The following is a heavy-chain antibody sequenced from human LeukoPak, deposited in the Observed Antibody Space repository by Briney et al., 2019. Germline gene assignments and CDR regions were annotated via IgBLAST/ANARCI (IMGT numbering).Heavy chain of an antibody. J-gene: IGHJ4*02. V-gene: IGHV1-18*01. D-gene: IGHD4-17*01. Sequence: ASVKVSCKASGYTFTSYGISWVPQAPGQGLEGRGWISAYNGNTNYAQKLQGRVTMTTDTSTSTAYMELRSLRSDDTAVYYCAILRSTLGYWGQGTLVTVSS. CDR2: ISAYNGNT. CDR1: GYTFTSYG. CDR3: AILRSTLGY.